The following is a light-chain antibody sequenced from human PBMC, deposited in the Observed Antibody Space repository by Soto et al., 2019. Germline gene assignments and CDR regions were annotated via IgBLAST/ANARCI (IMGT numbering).Light chain of an antibody. CDR2: DAS. CDR3: QQHNSWPPIT. Sequence: EVVMTQSPAALSVSPGEVATVSWRASESVSRNLAWYQQKPGQAPRLLIYDASTRATGIPDRFSGGGSGTEFTLTISSLQSEDFVVYYCQQHNSWPPITFGQGTRLEIK. V-gene: IGKV3-15*01. J-gene: IGKJ5*01. CDR1: ESVSRN.